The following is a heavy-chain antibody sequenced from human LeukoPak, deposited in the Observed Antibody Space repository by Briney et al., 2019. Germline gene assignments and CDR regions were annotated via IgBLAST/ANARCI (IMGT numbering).Heavy chain of an antibody. J-gene: IGHJ5*02. V-gene: IGHV4-59*01. D-gene: IGHD2-15*01. CDR3: AKVVGDFCNGGGYYWSWFDP. CDR1: GDSLRNNY. Sequence: SETLSLTCSVSGDSLRNNYWSWIRQPPGKGLQWIGYIYSSGSTNYDPSLQSRVTMSVDTSKNQFSLRLTSLTAADTGVYFCAKVVGDFCNGGGYYWSWFDPWGRGTLVTVSS. CDR2: IYSSGST.